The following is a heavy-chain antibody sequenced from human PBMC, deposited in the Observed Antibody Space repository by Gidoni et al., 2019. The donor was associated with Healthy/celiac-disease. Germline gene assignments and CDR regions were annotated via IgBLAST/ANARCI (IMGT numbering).Heavy chain of an antibody. J-gene: IGHJ6*02. CDR2: IDPSDSYT. V-gene: IGHV5-10-1*03. CDR3: ARQGGMVARSTYYYYGMDV. Sequence: EVQLVQSGAEVKKPGESLRISCKGSGYSFTSYWISWVRQMPGKGLEWMGRIDPSDSYTNYSPAFQGHVTISADKSISTAYLQWSSLKASDTAMYYCARQGGMVARSTYYYYGMDVWGQGTTVTVSS. D-gene: IGHD5-12*01. CDR1: GYSFTSYW.